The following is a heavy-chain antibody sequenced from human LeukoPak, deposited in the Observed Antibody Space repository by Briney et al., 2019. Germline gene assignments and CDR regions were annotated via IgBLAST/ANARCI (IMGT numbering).Heavy chain of an antibody. D-gene: IGHD6-19*01. V-gene: IGHV4-59*01. CDR1: GGSISSYY. CDR3: ARGPNSSGFEY. CDR2: IYYSGST. Sequence: SETLSLTCTVSGGSISSYYWSWIRQPPGKGLEWIGYIYYSGSTNYNPSLTSRVTISVDTSKNQFSLKLSSVTAADTAVYYCARGPNSSGFEYWGQGTLVTVSS. J-gene: IGHJ4*02.